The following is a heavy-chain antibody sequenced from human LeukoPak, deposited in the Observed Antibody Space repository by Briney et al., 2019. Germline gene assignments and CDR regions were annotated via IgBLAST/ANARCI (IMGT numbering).Heavy chain of an antibody. D-gene: IGHD3-22*01. CDR3: ARATYHYDSSGYSD. V-gene: IGHV3-23*01. CDR1: GFTFSSYA. CDR2: ISGSGAST. Sequence: PGGSLRLSCVASGFTFSSYALNWVRQTPGKGLEWVSTISGSGASTYYADAVRGRFTISRDNSRNTLQLQMNSLRAEDTAVYYCARATYHYDSSGYSDWGQGTLVTVSS. J-gene: IGHJ4*02.